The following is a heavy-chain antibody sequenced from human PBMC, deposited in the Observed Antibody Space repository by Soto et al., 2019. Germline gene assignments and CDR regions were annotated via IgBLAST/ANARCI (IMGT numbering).Heavy chain of an antibody. Sequence: ARVKVSCKTSTYPFSSYGSSWVRQAPGQGLEWMGLLSVYNDNTEYAQNLQGRVTMTTDTSTNTAFMELRSLRSDDTAVYYCASDSGSDLAVPGAVFDYSGQGTPVTVSS. CDR3: ASDSGSDLAVPGAVFDY. J-gene: IGHJ4*02. V-gene: IGHV1-18*01. CDR1: TYPFSSYG. CDR2: LSVYNDNT. D-gene: IGHD3-10*01.